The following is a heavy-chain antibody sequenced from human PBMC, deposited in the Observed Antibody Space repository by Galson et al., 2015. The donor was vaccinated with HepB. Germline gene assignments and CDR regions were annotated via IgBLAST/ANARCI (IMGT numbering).Heavy chain of an antibody. D-gene: IGHD3-22*01. CDR2: IHSGGSAT. V-gene: IGHV3-48*01. Sequence: SLRLSCAASGFTFSGSGMAWVRQAPGKGLEWVSYIHSGGSATYYADSVKGRFTISRDNAKNSLYLQMNSLRAEDSAVYYCARPRSSYHMDVWGKGTTVTVSS. J-gene: IGHJ6*03. CDR3: ARPRSSYHMDV. CDR1: GFTFSGSG.